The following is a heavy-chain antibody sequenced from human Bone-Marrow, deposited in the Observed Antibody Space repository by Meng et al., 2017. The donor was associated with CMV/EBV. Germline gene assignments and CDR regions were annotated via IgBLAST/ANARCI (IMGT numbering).Heavy chain of an antibody. D-gene: IGHD1-14*01. Sequence: SQTLSLTCAVYGGSFSGYYWSWIRQPPGKGLEWIGEINHSGSTNYNPSLKSRVTISVDTSNNQFSLKVTSVTAADTAVYYCTRGATEPDYWGQGTLVTVSS. J-gene: IGHJ4*02. CDR3: TRGATEPDY. CDR2: INHSGST. V-gene: IGHV4-34*01. CDR1: GGSFSGYY.